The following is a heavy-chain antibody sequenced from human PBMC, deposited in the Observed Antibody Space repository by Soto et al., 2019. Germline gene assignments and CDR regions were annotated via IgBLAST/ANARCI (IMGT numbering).Heavy chain of an antibody. J-gene: IGHJ6*02. V-gene: IGHV3-23*01. CDR2: ISGSGGST. CDR3: ASDYYGSGYGMDV. Sequence: GGSLRLSCAASGFTFSDAWINLVRQAPGKGLEWVSAISGSGGSTYYADSVKGRFTISRDNSKNTLYLQMNSLRAEDTAVYYCASDYYGSGYGMDVWGQGTTVTVSS. D-gene: IGHD3-10*01. CDR1: GFTFSDAW.